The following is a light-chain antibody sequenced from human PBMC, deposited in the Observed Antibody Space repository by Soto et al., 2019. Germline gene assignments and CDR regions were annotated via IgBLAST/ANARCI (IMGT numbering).Light chain of an antibody. J-gene: IGKJ4*01. CDR2: DAF. Sequence: EIVLTQSPATLSLSPGERAILSCRASQSVSSHLAWYQQKPGQAPRLLIYDAFNRAAGIPARFSGSGSGTDFTLTISSLEPEDFAVYFCQQRSNWPPVLSFGGGTKVEIK. CDR1: QSVSSH. CDR3: QQRSNWPPVLS. V-gene: IGKV3-11*01.